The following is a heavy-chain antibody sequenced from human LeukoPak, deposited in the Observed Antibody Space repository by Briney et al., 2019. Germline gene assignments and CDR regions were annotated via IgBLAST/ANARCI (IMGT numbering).Heavy chain of an antibody. CDR2: ISAYNGNT. J-gene: IGHJ4*02. Sequence: ASVKVSCKASGYTFSSYIMHWVRQAPGQRLEWMGWISAYNGNTNYAQKLQGRVTMTTDTSTSTAYMELRSLRSDDTAVYYCARDGGPGYDYGDYVGLDYWGQGTLVTVSS. CDR1: GYTFSSYI. CDR3: ARDGGPGYDYGDYVGLDY. D-gene: IGHD4-17*01. V-gene: IGHV1-18*01.